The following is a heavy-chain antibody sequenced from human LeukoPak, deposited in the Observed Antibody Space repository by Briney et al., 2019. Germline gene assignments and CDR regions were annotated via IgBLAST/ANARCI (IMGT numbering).Heavy chain of an antibody. CDR3: ARGGLLEWLQTYYYYYMDV. V-gene: IGHV4-34*01. D-gene: IGHD3-3*01. CDR1: GGSFSGYY. Sequence: SETLSLTCAVYGGSFSGYYWSWIRQPPGKGLEWIGEINHSGSTNYNPSLKSRVTISVDTSKNQLSLKLSSVTAADTAVYYCARGGLLEWLQTYYYYYMDVWGKGTTVTVSS. J-gene: IGHJ6*03. CDR2: INHSGST.